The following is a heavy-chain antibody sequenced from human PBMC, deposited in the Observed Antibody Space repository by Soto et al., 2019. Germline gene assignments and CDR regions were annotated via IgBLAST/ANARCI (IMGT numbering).Heavy chain of an antibody. CDR1: GFTFSNYA. D-gene: IGHD5-18*01. Sequence: GGSLRLSCAASGFTFSNYAMDWVRQAPGKGLEWVSYISASSSNIRYADSVKGRFTISRDNAKSSVYLQMNSLRAEDTAVYYCARDPLWGTAMVLWYFDLWGRGTLVTVSS. J-gene: IGHJ2*01. CDR3: ARDPLWGTAMVLWYFDL. V-gene: IGHV3-48*01. CDR2: ISASSSNI.